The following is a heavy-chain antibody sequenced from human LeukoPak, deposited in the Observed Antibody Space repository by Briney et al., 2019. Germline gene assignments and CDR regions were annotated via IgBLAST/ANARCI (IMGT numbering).Heavy chain of an antibody. CDR3: AKDIGAAENYFDN. CDR1: GFAFEDYA. V-gene: IGHV3-9*01. CDR2: ISWSGRNI. Sequence: QTGGSLRLSCAASGFAFEDYAMHWVRQVPGKGLEWVSGISWSGRNIGYADSVKGRFTISRDNAKNSLYLQMNSLRAEDTAFYYCAKDIGAAENYFDNWGQGTLVTVSS. J-gene: IGHJ4*02. D-gene: IGHD6-25*01.